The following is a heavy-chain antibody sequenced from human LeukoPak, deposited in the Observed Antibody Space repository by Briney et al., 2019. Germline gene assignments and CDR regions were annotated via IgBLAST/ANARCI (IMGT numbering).Heavy chain of an antibody. J-gene: IGHJ4*02. CDR3: ARALYSTTTLDY. CDR2: IIPIFGTA. D-gene: IGHD2-2*01. V-gene: IGHV1-69*13. CDR1: RGTFSSYA. Sequence: GASVKVSCKASRGTFSSYAISWVRQAPGQGLEWMGGIIPIFGTANYAQKFQGRVTITADESTSTAYMELSSLRSEDTAVYYCARALYSTTTLDYWGQGTLVTVSS.